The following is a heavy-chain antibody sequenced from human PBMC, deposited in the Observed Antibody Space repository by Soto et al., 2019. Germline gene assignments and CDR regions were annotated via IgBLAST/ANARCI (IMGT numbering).Heavy chain of an antibody. V-gene: IGHV3-30*18. CDR3: TKDGTFDSDWSLYYYYYGMDV. Sequence: GGSLRLSCAASGFTFNYYGMNWVRQAPGKGLEWVAIISNDGSNKYYIESVRGRFTTSRDNSNNMLFLQMNSLRVEATAVYFCTKDGTFDSDWSLYYYYYGMDVWGQGPRSPSP. CDR1: GFTFNYYG. D-gene: IGHD1-7*01. J-gene: IGHJ6*02. CDR2: ISNDGSNK.